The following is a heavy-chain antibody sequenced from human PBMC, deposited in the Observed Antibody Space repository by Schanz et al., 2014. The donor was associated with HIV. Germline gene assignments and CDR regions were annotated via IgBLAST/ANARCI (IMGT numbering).Heavy chain of an antibody. V-gene: IGHV3-30*01. J-gene: IGHJ4*01. D-gene: IGHD2-15*01. CDR2: ISYDGCNK. Sequence: QVQLVESGGGVVQPGRSLRLSCAVSGFTFSNYAMHWVRKGEGNRLEVVAVISYDGCNKCYAYTVKGRFTISRDNSKNTLYLQMNSLRADDTAVYYCARGGIWEWDQPDFDYWG. CDR1: GFTFSNYA. CDR3: ARGGIWEWDQPDFDY.